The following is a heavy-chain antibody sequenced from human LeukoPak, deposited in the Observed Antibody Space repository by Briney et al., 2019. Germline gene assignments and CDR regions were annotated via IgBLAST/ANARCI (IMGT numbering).Heavy chain of an antibody. Sequence: GGSLRLSCAASGFTFSSFGMHWVRQAPGKGLEWVAFIRYDGSNKYYADSVKGRFTISRDNSKNTLYLQMNSLRAEDTAVYYCAKDTPYSSSVAGNLFDYWGQGTLVTVSS. CDR2: IRYDGSNK. D-gene: IGHD6-6*01. CDR1: GFTFSSFG. CDR3: AKDTPYSSSVAGNLFDY. V-gene: IGHV3-30*02. J-gene: IGHJ4*02.